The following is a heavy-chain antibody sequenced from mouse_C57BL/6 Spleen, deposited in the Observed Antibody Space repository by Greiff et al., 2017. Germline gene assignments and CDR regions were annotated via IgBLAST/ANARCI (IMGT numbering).Heavy chain of an antibody. V-gene: IGHV1-19*01. CDR3: ARRYDYAGGAMDY. CDR1: GYTFTDYY. J-gene: IGHJ4*01. D-gene: IGHD2-4*01. Sequence: EVQLQQSGPVLVKPGASVKMSCKASGYTFTDYYMNWVKQSHGKSLEWIGVINPCNGGTSYNQKFKGKATLTVDKSSSTAYMELNSLTSEDSAVYYCARRYDYAGGAMDYWGQGTSVTVSS. CDR2: INPCNGGT.